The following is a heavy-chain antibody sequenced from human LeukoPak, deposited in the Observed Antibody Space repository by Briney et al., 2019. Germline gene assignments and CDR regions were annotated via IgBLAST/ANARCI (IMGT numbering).Heavy chain of an antibody. J-gene: IGHJ4*02. D-gene: IGHD3-22*01. V-gene: IGHV1-46*01. CDR2: INPSGGST. Sequence: ASVKVSCKASGYTFTSYYMHWVRQAPGQGLEWMGIINPSGGSTSYAQKFQGRVTMTRDMSTSTVYMGLSRLRSEDTAVYYCARAGTYYYDSSGYLDYWGQGTLVTVSS. CDR3: ARAGTYYYDSSGYLDY. CDR1: GYTFTSYY.